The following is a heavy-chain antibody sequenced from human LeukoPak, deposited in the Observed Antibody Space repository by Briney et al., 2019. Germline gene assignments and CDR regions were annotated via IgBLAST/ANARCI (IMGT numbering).Heavy chain of an antibody. V-gene: IGHV3-53*01. D-gene: IGHD6-19*01. CDR2: IYSGGST. Sequence: GGSLRLSCAASGFTVSSNYMSWVRQAPGKGLEWVSVIYSGGSTYYTDSVKGRFTISRDNSKNTLYLQMNSLRAEDTAVYYCARDSGSGWYHGYWGQGTLVTVSS. CDR3: ARDSGSGWYHGY. CDR1: GFTVSSNY. J-gene: IGHJ4*02.